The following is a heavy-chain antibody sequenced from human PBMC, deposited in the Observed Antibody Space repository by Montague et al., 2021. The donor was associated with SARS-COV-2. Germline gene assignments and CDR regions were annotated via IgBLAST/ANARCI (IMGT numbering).Heavy chain of an antibody. CDR1: GGSFSDYY. CDR2: INHRGSS. Sequence: SETLSLTCAVYGGSFSDYYWTWIRQSPGKGLEWIGEINHRGSSNYNPSLKSRISMSVDTSKNQISLKLTSVTAADTATYYCARGQVTLLAVIIMPPEAGAIDMWGQGTKVTVSS. V-gene: IGHV4-34*01. J-gene: IGHJ3*02. CDR3: ARGQVTLLAVIIMPPEAGAIDM. D-gene: IGHD3-3*01.